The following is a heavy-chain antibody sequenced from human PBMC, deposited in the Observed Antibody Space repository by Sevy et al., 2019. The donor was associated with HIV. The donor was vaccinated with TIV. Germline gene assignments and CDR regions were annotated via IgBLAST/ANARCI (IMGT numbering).Heavy chain of an antibody. CDR1: GFTFSSYG. V-gene: IGHV3-33*01. Sequence: GGSLRLSCAASGFTFSSYGMHWVRQAPGKGLEWVAVMWYDGTIKDYADSVKGRFTISRDNSENIVYLQMNSLRAEDTAMYYCARYPPGIHGIFDYWGQGTLVTVSS. CDR3: ARYPPGIHGIFDY. D-gene: IGHD1-20*01. J-gene: IGHJ4*02. CDR2: MWYDGTIK.